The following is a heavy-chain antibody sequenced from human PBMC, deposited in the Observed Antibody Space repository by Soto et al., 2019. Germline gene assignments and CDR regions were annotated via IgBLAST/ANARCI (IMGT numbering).Heavy chain of an antibody. D-gene: IGHD3-3*01. CDR2: IYWDVDK. V-gene: IGHV2-5*02. CDR1: GFSLTTSGVG. Sequence: QITLNESGPTVVRPTETLTLTCRFSGFSLTTSGVGVGWIRQSPGKAPEWLALIYWDVDKRYSASLKSRLTIPKDTPKNQVVLTVSDLDPTDTATYYCAHRVLRTVFGLVTTTAIYFDFWGQGTPVAVSS. J-gene: IGHJ4*02. CDR3: AHRVLRTVFGLVTTTAIYFDF.